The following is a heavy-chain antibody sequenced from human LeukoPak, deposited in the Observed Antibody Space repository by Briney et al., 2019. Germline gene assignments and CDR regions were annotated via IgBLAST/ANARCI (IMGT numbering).Heavy chain of an antibody. CDR3: TCSRNIGGEPEDY. CDR1: GFTFSGSA. CDR2: IRSKTNRYAT. V-gene: IGHV3-73*01. D-gene: IGHD2/OR15-2a*01. J-gene: IGHJ4*02. Sequence: GGSLKLSCAASGFTFSGSAMHWVGQASGKGRDWVGHIRSKTNRYATAYAASVKGGFTISRDDSKNMAYLQMNSLRIEDTAVYYCTCSRNIGGEPEDYWGQGTLVTVSS.